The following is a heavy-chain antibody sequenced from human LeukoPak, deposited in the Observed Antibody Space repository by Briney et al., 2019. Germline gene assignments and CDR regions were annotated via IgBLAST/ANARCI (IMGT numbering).Heavy chain of an antibody. J-gene: IGHJ4*02. D-gene: IGHD6-6*01. CDR3: ARGPNSNWSGLDF. V-gene: IGHV3-74*01. Sequence: GGSLRLSCAASGFTFSSHLMHWVRQAPGKGLVWVSRISPTGSTTSYADSVKGRFTVSRDNAKNTLYLQVNNLRAEDTAVYYCARGPNSNWSGLDFWGQGTLLTVSS. CDR1: GFTFSSHL. CDR2: ISPTGSTT.